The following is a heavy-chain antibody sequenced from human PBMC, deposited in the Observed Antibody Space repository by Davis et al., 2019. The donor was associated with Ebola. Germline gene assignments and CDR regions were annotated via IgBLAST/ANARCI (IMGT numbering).Heavy chain of an antibody. V-gene: IGHV3-11*01. D-gene: IGHD1-26*01. CDR2: ISSSGSTI. CDR3: ARADSAGGSYLGAFDI. Sequence: GESLKISCAASGFTFSDYYMSWIRQAPGKGLEWVSYISSSGSTIYYADSVKGRFTISRDNAKNSLHLQMNSLRAEDTAVYYCARADSAGGSYLGAFDIWGQGTMVTVSS. CDR1: GFTFSDYY. J-gene: IGHJ3*02.